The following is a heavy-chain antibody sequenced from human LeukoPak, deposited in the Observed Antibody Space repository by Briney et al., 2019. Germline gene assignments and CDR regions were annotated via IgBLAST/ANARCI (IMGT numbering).Heavy chain of an antibody. CDR2: INPSGGST. V-gene: IGHV1-46*01. J-gene: IGHJ4*02. D-gene: IGHD1-14*01. CDR3: ARAPPEPNFDY. CDR1: GYTFTSYY. Sequence: GASVKVSCKASGYTFTSYYMHWVRQAPGQGLEWMGIINPSGGSTSYAQKFQGRVTMTRDMSTSTVYMELSSLRSEDTAVYYCARAPPEPNFDYWGQGTLVTVSS.